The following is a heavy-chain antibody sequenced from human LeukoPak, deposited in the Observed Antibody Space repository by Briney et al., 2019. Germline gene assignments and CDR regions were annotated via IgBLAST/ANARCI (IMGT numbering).Heavy chain of an antibody. D-gene: IGHD3-9*01. CDR1: GFTVSSNY. CDR2: ISGSSSYI. J-gene: IGHJ4*02. CDR3: AKDLSTGYPTGRNY. Sequence: GGSLRLSCAASGFTVSSNYMSWVRQAPGKGLEWVSSISGSSSYIYYADSVKGRFTISRHNAKNSLYLQMNSLRAEDTAVYYCAKDLSTGYPTGRNYWGQGTLVTVSS. V-gene: IGHV3-21*01.